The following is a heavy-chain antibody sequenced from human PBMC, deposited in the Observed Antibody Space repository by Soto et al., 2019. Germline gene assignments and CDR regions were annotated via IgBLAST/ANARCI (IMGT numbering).Heavy chain of an antibody. CDR1: GGSLSSSSYY. J-gene: IGHJ4*02. V-gene: IGHV4-39*01. Sequence: SDTLSLTCTVSGGSLSSSSYYWGWIRQPPGKGLEWIGSIYYSGSTYYNPSLKSRVTISVDTSKNQFSLKLSSVTAADMAVYYCARQFSEVGDLFDYWGQGTLVNGSS. CDR2: IYYSGST. D-gene: IGHD1-26*01. CDR3: ARQFSEVGDLFDY.